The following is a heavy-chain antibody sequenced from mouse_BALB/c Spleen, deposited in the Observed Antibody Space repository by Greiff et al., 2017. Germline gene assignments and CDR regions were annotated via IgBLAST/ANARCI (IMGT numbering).Heavy chain of an antibody. CDR1: GYTFTDYN. Sequence: EVQLQESGPELVKPGASVKISCKASGYTFTDYNMHWVKQSHGKSLEWIGYIYPYNGGTGYNQKFKSKATLTVDNSSSTAYMERRSLTSEDSAVYYCANGNYVRGFDYWGQGTTLTVSS. V-gene: IGHV1S29*02. CDR3: ANGNYVRGFDY. D-gene: IGHD2-1*01. CDR2: IYPYNGGT. J-gene: IGHJ2*01.